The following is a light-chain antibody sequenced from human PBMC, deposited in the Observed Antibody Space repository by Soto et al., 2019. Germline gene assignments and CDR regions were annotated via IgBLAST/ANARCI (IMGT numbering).Light chain of an antibody. CDR2: GTS. CDR3: LQDYIYPYT. CDR1: QDIRND. V-gene: IGKV1-6*01. Sequence: IQLTQSPSSLSVSLGDRGKITCRASQDIRNDLGWYQQKKGKAPKXLIYGTSNLQSGVPSRFSGSAYGTDFTLTISSLQPEDFAMYYCLQDYIYPYTFGQGTKVDIK. J-gene: IGKJ2*01.